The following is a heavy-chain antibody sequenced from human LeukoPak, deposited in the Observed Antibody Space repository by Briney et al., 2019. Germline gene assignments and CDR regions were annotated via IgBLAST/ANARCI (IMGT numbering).Heavy chain of an antibody. CDR2: ISSSGSTK. V-gene: IGHV3-48*03. CDR3: XXXXXXXGWSYYYYYYMDV. D-gene: IGHD6-19*01. Sequence: GGSLRLSCAASGFTFSSYEMNWVRQAPGKGLEWVSYISSSGSTKYYADSVKGRFTISRDNAKNSLYLQMNSLRAEDTAVYYCXXXXXXXGWSYYYYYYMDVWGKGTTVTVSS. J-gene: IGHJ6*03. CDR1: GFTFSSYE.